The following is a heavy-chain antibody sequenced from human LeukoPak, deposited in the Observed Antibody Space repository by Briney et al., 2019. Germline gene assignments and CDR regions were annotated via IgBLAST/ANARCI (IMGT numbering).Heavy chain of an antibody. CDR2: INHSGST. D-gene: IGHD2-21*01. J-gene: IGHJ6*02. Sequence: SETLSLTCAVYGGSFSGYYWSWIRQPPGKGLEWIGEINHSGSTNYNPSLKSRVTISVDMSKNQFSLKLSSVTAADTAVYYCASGRRSYYSRRMDVWGQGTTVTVSS. CDR1: GGSFSGYY. CDR3: ASGRRSYYSRRMDV. V-gene: IGHV4-34*01.